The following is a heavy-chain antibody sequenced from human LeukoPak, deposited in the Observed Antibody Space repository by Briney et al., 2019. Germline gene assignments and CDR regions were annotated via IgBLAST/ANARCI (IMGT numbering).Heavy chain of an antibody. CDR3: ARMGPEMATIRDY. V-gene: IGHV4-34*01. J-gene: IGHJ4*02. D-gene: IGHD5-24*01. CDR1: GGSFSGYY. CDR2: INHSGST. Sequence: SETLSLTCAVYGGSFSGYYWSWIRQPPGKGLEWIGEINHSGSTNYNPSLKSRVTISVDTYENRFSLKLSSVTAADTAVYYCARMGPEMATIRDYWGQGTLVTVSS.